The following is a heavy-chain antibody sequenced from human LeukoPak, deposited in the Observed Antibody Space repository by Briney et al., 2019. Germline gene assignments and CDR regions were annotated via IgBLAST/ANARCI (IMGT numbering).Heavy chain of an antibody. D-gene: IGHD5/OR15-5a*01. Sequence: PGGSLRLSCAASGFTFSSYSMNWVRQAPGKGLEWVSYISSSSSTIYYADSVKGRFTISRDNAKDSLYLQMNSLRDEDTAVYYCASESTDYFDYWGQGTLVTVSS. CDR1: GFTFSSYS. J-gene: IGHJ4*02. CDR2: ISSSSSTI. V-gene: IGHV3-48*02. CDR3: ASESTDYFDY.